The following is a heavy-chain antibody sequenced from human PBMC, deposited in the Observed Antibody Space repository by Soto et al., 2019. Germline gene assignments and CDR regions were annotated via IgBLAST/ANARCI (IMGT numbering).Heavy chain of an antibody. V-gene: IGHV1-18*01. J-gene: IGHJ4*02. D-gene: IGHD3-16*01. CDR3: ARELNTDPIAYYSFAY. Sequence: QVQLVQSGPEVTMPGASVKVSCKTSGYTFTAYGLAWLLQAPGQRPEWLGWVGTANANTIYAEKFQGRVTMTSDRSTPTTYIELRRLRSNNTTVYYCARELNTDPIAYYSFAYWGKGTLVTVSS. CDR2: VGTANANT. CDR1: GYTFTAYG.